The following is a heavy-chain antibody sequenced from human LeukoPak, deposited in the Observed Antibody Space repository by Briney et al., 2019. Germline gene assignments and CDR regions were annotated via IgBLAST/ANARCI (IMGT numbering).Heavy chain of an antibody. CDR2: ISSSSSYI. Sequence: GGSMRLSCAASGFTFSSYSMNWVRQAPGKGLEWVSSISSSSSYIYYADSVKGRFTISRDNAKNSLYLQMNSLRAEDTAVYYCARGRYYGSGRYSTLDYWGQGTLVTVSS. CDR1: GFTFSSYS. J-gene: IGHJ4*02. D-gene: IGHD3-10*01. V-gene: IGHV3-21*01. CDR3: ARGRYYGSGRYSTLDY.